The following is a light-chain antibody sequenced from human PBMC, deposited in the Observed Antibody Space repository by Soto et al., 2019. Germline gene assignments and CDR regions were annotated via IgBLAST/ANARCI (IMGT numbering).Light chain of an antibody. J-gene: IGLJ3*02. CDR2: DVS. Sequence: QSALTQPASVSGSPGQSITISCTGTSRDVGGYDYVSWYQHHPGRAPKLMISDVSNRPSGVSNRVSGSKSGNTASLTISGLQAEDEADNYCTSDPSSKNVMFGGGTKLAVL. CDR3: TSDPSSKNVM. CDR1: SRDVGGYDY. V-gene: IGLV2-14*01.